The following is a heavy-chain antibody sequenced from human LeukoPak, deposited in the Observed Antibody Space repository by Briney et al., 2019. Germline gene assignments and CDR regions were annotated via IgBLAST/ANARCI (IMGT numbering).Heavy chain of an antibody. J-gene: IGHJ6*02. CDR3: VKGVQLRGMDV. CDR2: ISWNSGSI. Sequence: GGSLRLSCAASGFTFVDYAMHWVRQAPGKGLEWVSGISWNSGSIGYADSVKGRFTISRDNAKNSLYLQMNSLRAEDTALYYCVKGVQLRGMDVWGQGTTVTVSS. D-gene: IGHD1-1*01. CDR1: GFTFVDYA. V-gene: IGHV3-9*01.